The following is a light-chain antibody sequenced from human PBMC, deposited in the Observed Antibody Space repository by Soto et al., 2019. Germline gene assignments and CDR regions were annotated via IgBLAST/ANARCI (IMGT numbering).Light chain of an antibody. CDR1: SSNIGAGYD. J-gene: IGLJ1*01. CDR3: QSYDSSLSGAEV. CDR2: GNS. Sequence: VLTQPPSVSGAPGQRVTISCTGSSSNIGAGYDVHWYQQLPGTAPKLLIYGNSNRPSGVPDRFSGSKSGTSASLAITGLQAEDEADYYCQSYDSSLSGAEVFGTGTKLTVL. V-gene: IGLV1-40*01.